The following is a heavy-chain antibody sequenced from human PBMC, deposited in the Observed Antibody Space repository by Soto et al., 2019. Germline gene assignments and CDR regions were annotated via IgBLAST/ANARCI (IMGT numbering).Heavy chain of an antibody. V-gene: IGHV4-61*01. J-gene: IGHJ5*02. CDR2: IYYSGST. Sequence: QVQLQESGPGLVKPSETLSLTCTVSGGSVSSGSYYWSWIRQPPGKGLEWIGYIYYSGSTNYNPSLKRRVPISGDTSKNQFSLKLSSVTAADTAVYYCARRIAVAGTTNWFDPWGQGTLVTVSS. CDR1: GGSVSSGSYY. CDR3: ARRIAVAGTTNWFDP. D-gene: IGHD6-19*01.